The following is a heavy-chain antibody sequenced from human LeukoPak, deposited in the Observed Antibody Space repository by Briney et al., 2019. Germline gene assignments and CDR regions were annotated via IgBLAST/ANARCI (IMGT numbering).Heavy chain of an antibody. J-gene: IGHJ4*02. D-gene: IGHD2-15*01. CDR2: IYPGDSDT. Sequence: GESLKISCKGSGYSFTSYWIGWVRQMPGKGLEWMGIIYPGDSDTRYSPSSQGQVTISADKSISTAYLQWSSLKASDTAMYYCARRYCSGGSCSYYFDYWGQGTLVTVSS. V-gene: IGHV5-51*01. CDR1: GYSFTSYW. CDR3: ARRYCSGGSCSYYFDY.